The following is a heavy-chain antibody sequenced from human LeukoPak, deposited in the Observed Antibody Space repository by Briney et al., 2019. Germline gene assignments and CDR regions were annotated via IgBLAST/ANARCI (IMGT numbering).Heavy chain of an antibody. CDR3: ARGRKVQGPITIFGVVITTQTEYYGMDV. CDR2: INHSGST. Sequence: PSETLSLTCAVYGGSFSGYYWSWIRQPPGKGLEWIGEINHSGSTNYNPSLKSRVTISVDTSKNQFSLKLSSVTAADTAVYYCARGRKVQGPITIFGVVITTQTEYYGMDVWGQGTTVTVSS. D-gene: IGHD3-3*01. CDR1: GGSFSGYY. J-gene: IGHJ6*02. V-gene: IGHV4-34*01.